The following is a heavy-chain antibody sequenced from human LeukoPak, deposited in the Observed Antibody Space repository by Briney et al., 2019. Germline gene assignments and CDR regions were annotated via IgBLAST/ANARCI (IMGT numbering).Heavy chain of an antibody. CDR1: GFAFNNYA. CDR3: AKTQWKVGAADYFDY. CDR2: INDNGGQR. Sequence: GGSLRLSCAASGFAFNNYAMTWVRQAPGKGLEWVSNINDNGGQRHYADSVEGRFTISRDNSKNTLFLQMDSLRAEDTAVYYCAKTQWKVGAADYFDYWGQGILVTVSS. V-gene: IGHV3-23*01. D-gene: IGHD1-26*01. J-gene: IGHJ4*02.